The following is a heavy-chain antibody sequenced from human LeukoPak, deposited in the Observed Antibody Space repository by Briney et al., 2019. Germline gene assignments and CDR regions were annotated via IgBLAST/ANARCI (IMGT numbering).Heavy chain of an antibody. J-gene: IGHJ4*02. CDR2: ISGSGGST. Sequence: GGSLRLSCAASGFTFSSYAMSWVRQAPGKGLEWVSAISGSGGSTYYADSVKGRFTISRDNSKNTLYLQMNSLRAEDTAVYYCARERGGSTSRRLDYWGQGTLVTVSS. V-gene: IGHV3-23*01. CDR1: GFTFSSYA. CDR3: ARERGGSTSRRLDY. D-gene: IGHD2-2*01.